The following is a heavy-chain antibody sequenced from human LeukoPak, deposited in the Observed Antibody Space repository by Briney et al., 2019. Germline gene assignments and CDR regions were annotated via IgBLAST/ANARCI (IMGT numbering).Heavy chain of an antibody. V-gene: IGHV3-48*03. CDR3: GPNSLDY. Sequence: GGSLRLSCIVSGFTSSIFEMNWVRQAPGKGLEWVSYITNSGSTTDYADSVKGRFTISRDNAKNSLYLQMNSLRTEDTAVYYCGPNSLDYWGQGSLVTVSS. CDR1: GFTSSIFE. J-gene: IGHJ4*02. D-gene: IGHD5-18*01. CDR2: ITNSGSTT.